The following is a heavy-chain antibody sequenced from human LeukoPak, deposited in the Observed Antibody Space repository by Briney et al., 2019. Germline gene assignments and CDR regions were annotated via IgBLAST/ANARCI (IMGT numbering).Heavy chain of an antibody. V-gene: IGHV4-34*01. J-gene: IGHJ5*02. CDR3: ARARSGYSSGWSRYNWFDP. D-gene: IGHD6-19*01. Sequence: SGTLSLTCAVYGGSFSGYYWSWIRQPPGKGLEWIGEINHSGSTNYNPSLKSRVTISVDTSKNQFSLKLSSVTAADTAVYYCARARSGYSSGWSRYNWFDPWGQGTLVTVSS. CDR1: GGSFSGYY. CDR2: INHSGST.